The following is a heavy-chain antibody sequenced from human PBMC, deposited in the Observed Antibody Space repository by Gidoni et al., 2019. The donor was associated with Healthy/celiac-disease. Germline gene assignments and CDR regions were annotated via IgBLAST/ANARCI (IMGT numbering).Heavy chain of an antibody. Sequence: QVQLVQSGAEVKKPGASVKVSCKASGCPFTSSGISWVRQAPGQGLEWMGWISAYNGNTNYAQKLQGRVTMTTDTSTSTAYMELRSLRSDDTAVYYCARDRGYYDSSGYLLGIDFDYWGQGTLVTVSS. CDR2: ISAYNGNT. J-gene: IGHJ4*02. D-gene: IGHD3-22*01. V-gene: IGHV1-18*01. CDR1: GCPFTSSG. CDR3: ARDRGYYDSSGYLLGIDFDY.